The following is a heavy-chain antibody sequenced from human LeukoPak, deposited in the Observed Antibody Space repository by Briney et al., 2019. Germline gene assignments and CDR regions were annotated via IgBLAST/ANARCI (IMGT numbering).Heavy chain of an antibody. Sequence: GGSLRLSCAASGFSFSSYEMNWVRQAPGKGLEWVSYIISSSSTTYYEDSVKGRFTVSRDNAKNSLYLQMNSLGVEDTAVYYCARIARDYYYMDVWGKGTTVTVSS. CDR3: ARIARDYYYMDV. V-gene: IGHV3-48*03. J-gene: IGHJ6*03. CDR1: GFSFSSYE. CDR2: IISSSSTT.